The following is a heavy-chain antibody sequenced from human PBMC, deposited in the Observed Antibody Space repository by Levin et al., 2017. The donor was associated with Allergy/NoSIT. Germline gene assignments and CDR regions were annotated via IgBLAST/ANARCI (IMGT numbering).Heavy chain of an antibody. J-gene: IGHJ4*02. CDR1: GFTFSSYG. Sequence: GGSLRLSCAASGFTFSSYGMHWVRQAPGKGLEWVAVIWYDGSNKYYADSVKGRFTISRDNSKNTLYLQMNSLRAEDTAVYYCARGSITMVRGVLYYFDYWGQGTLVTVSS. V-gene: IGHV3-33*01. D-gene: IGHD3-10*01. CDR3: ARGSITMVRGVLYYFDY. CDR2: IWYDGSNK.